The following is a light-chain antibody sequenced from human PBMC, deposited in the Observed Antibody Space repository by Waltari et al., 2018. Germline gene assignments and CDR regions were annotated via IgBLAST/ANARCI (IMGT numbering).Light chain of an antibody. J-gene: IGKJ4*01. Sequence: EILLTQSPDTLSVSPGERATLSCRTSQNTKRNVAWYQHKPGQSPRLLIYGTSTRATDVPDRFSGSGSGTGFTLTISGLQSEDFAIYYCQQYENFPTFGGGTKVEIK. CDR2: GTS. CDR3: QQYENFPT. CDR1: QNTKRN. V-gene: IGKV3-15*01.